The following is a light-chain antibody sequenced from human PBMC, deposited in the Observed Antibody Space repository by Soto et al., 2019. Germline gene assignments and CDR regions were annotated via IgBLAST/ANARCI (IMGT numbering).Light chain of an antibody. CDR2: LSS. Sequence: DIVMTQSPLSLPVTPGEPASISCRSSQSLLHSNGYNYLDWYLQKPGQSPQLLIYLSSNRACGVXDXXSGSGSGTDFTLNFSSEEAEDVGVYYYLHSLQTPNTLGQETKLEIK. CDR3: LHSLQTPNT. CDR1: QSLLHSNGYNY. V-gene: IGKV2-28*01. J-gene: IGKJ2*01.